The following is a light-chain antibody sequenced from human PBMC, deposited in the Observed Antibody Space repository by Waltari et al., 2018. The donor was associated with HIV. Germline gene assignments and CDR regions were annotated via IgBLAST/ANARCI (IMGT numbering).Light chain of an antibody. CDR1: SGPVSTSYH. V-gene: IGLV8-61*01. CDR2: STN. J-gene: IGLJ2*01. CDR3: VLYMDSGVV. Sequence: QTVVIQAPSCAVSPGATVTLTCALSSGPVSTSYHPSWYQQTPGQASRTLIYSTNTRSSGVPYRFSGSIPRTKAALTITGVQADDESYYYCVLYMDSGVVFSGGTKLTVL.